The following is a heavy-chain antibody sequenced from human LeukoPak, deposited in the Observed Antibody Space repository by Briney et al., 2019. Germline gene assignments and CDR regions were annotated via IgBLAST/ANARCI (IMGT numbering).Heavy chain of an antibody. J-gene: IGHJ3*02. CDR1: GSSFINYY. V-gene: IGHV1-46*04. D-gene: IGHD3-10*01. Sequence: GASVKVSCKSSGSSFINYYINWVRQAPGQGLEWMGRINPSGDSTRFAQSLQGRLTMTRDMSTSTVYMELNSLRSEDTAVYYCARVRGSKTYDAFDIWGQGTMVTVSS. CDR3: ARVRGSKTYDAFDI. CDR2: INPSGDST.